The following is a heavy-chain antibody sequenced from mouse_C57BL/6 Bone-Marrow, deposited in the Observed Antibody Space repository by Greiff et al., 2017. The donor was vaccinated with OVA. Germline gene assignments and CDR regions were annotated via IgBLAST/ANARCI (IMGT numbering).Heavy chain of an antibody. J-gene: IGHJ2*01. CDR1: GYTFTSYC. CDR3: ARETDYQYYFDY. CDR2: IDPSDSYT. D-gene: IGHD2-4*01. V-gene: IGHV1-50*01. Sequence: QVQLQQPGAELVKPGASVKLSCKASGYTFTSYCMQWVKQRPGQGLEWIGEIDPSDSYTNYNQKFKGKATLTVDTSSSTAYMQLSSLTSEDSAVYYCARETDYQYYFDYWGQGTTLTVSS.